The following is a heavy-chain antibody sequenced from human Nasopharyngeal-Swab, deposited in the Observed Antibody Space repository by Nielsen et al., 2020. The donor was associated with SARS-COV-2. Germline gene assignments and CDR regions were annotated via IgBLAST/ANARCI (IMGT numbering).Heavy chain of an antibody. CDR2: IYYSGST. D-gene: IGHD6-19*01. J-gene: IGHJ4*02. CDR1: GGSISSSSYY. CDR3: ARGGYSSGWVVY. Sequence: ESLKISCTVSGGSISSSSYYWGWIRQPPGKGLEWIGSIYYSGSTYYNPSLKSRVTISVDTSKNQFSLKLSSVTAADTAVYYCARGGYSSGWVVYWGQGTLVTVSS. V-gene: IGHV4-39*07.